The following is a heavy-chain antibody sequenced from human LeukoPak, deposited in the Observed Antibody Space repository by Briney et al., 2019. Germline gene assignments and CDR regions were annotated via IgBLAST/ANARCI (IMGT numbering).Heavy chain of an antibody. D-gene: IGHD3-3*01. CDR3: ARDGDYDFWSGSDYYYYMDV. J-gene: IGHJ6*03. V-gene: IGHV3-21*01. Sequence: GGSLRLSCAASGFTFSSYSMNWVRQAPGKGLEWVSSISSSSSYIYYADSVKGRFTISRDNAKNSLYLQMNSLRAEDTAVYYCARDGDYDFWSGSDYYYYMDVWGKGTTVTVSS. CDR1: GFTFSSYS. CDR2: ISSSSSYI.